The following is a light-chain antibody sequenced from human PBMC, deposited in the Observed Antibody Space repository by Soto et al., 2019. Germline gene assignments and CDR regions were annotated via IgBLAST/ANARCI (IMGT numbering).Light chain of an antibody. J-gene: IGKJ1*01. CDR3: QQYGSSSWT. CDR1: QSVSSSY. CDR2: GAS. V-gene: IGKV3-20*01. Sequence: EIVLTQSPGTLSLSPGERATLSCRASQSVSSSYIAWYQQKPGQAPRLLIYGASSRATGIPDRFSGSGSGTDLTLTISRLEPEDFAVYFCQQYGSSSWTFGQGTRWIS.